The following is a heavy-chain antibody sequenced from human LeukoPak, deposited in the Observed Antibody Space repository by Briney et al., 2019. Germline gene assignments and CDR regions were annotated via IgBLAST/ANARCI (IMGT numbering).Heavy chain of an antibody. CDR3: AKDTGGNGAYFYAMDV. Sequence: GRSLRLSCVGSGFAFHNYAMHWVRRPPGKGLEWVSAINWNSDTKAYADSVKGRFTISRDRARNSLYLQMDSLRPEDTALCYCAKDTGGNGAYFYAMDVWGQGTSVTVSS. V-gene: IGHV3-9*01. CDR2: INWNSDTK. D-gene: IGHD4-23*01. CDR1: GFAFHNYA. J-gene: IGHJ6*02.